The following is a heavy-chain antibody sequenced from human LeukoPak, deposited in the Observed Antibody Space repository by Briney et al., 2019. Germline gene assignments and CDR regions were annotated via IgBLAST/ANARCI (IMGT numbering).Heavy chain of an antibody. J-gene: IGHJ6*02. CDR1: GFTFSSYS. D-gene: IGHD4-17*01. CDR2: ISSSSYYI. V-gene: IGHV3-21*01. CDR3: ARGPVTTTYYYGMDV. Sequence: GGSLRLSCAPSGFTFSSYSMNWVRQAPGKGLEWVSSISSSSYYIYYADSVKGRFTISRDNAKNSLYLQMNSLRAEDTAVYYCARGPVTTTYYYGMDVWGQGTTVTVSS.